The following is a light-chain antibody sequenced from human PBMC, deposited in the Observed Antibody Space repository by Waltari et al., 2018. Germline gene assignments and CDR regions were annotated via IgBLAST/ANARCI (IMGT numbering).Light chain of an antibody. J-gene: IGLJ2*01. CDR1: RLRDYY. CDR2: GEN. V-gene: IGLV3-19*01. CDR3: NSRDRSGDVV. Sequence: SSELTQDPAVSVALGQTVRITCQGNRLRDYYASWYQQTAGQAPVLVIHGENKRPSGIPDRFSGSGSGNTASLTITGAQAGDEADYYCNSRDRSGDVVFGAGTKLTV.